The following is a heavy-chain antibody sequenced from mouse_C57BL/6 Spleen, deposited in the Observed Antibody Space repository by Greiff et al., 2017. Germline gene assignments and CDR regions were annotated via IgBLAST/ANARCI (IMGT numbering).Heavy chain of an antibody. V-gene: IGHV1-66*01. D-gene: IGHD1-1*01. J-gene: IGHJ2*01. CDR2: IYPGSGNT. CDR3: ARSTLYYYGSFFDY. CDR1: GYSFTSYY. Sequence: VQLQQSGPELVKPGASVKISCKASGYSFTSYYIHWVKQRPGQGLEWIGWIYPGSGNTKYNEKFKGKATLTADTSSSTAYMQLSSLTSEDSAVYYCARSTLYYYGSFFDYWGQGTTLTVSS.